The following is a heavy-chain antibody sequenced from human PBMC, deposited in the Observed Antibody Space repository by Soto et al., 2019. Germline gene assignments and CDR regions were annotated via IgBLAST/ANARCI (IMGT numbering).Heavy chain of an antibody. V-gene: IGHV1-18*01. CDR2: VSFYNGNT. D-gene: IGHD6-19*01. J-gene: IGHJ4*02. Sequence: QVQLVQSGGEVRKPGASVKVSCKASGDTITNYGISWVRQAPGQGLEWMGWVSFYNGNTKYAQNLQGRVTLTTDTSTSTGYMELRSLRSDDTAVYYCESATSIAVAGKESWGQGTLVTVSS. CDR1: GDTITNYG. CDR3: ESATSIAVAGKES.